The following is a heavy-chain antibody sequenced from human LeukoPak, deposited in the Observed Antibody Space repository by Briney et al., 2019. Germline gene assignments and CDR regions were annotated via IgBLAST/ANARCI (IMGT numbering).Heavy chain of an antibody. D-gene: IGHD3-10*01. J-gene: IGHJ4*02. Sequence: GASVKVSCKXSGYTFTGYYIHWVRQAPGQGLEWMGWINPNSGGTNFPQKFQGRVTMTRGTSISTAYMELSRLRSDDTAVYYCARDPYYYASGSYVDYWGQGTLVTVSS. CDR2: INPNSGGT. CDR1: GYTFTGYY. CDR3: ARDPYYYASGSYVDY. V-gene: IGHV1-2*02.